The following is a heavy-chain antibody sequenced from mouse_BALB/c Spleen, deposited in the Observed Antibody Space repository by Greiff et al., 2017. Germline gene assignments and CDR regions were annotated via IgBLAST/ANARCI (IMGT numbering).Heavy chain of an antibody. CDR2: ISYDGSN. V-gene: IGHV3-6*02. CDR3: ASAYGNYVSYAMDY. CDR1: GYSITSGYY. Sequence: KLQESGPGLVKPSQSLSLTCSVTGYSITSGYYWNWIRQFPGNKLEWMGYISYDGSNNYNPSLKNRISITRDTSKNQFFLKLNSVTTEDTATYYCASAYGNYVSYAMDYWGQGTSVTVSS. J-gene: IGHJ4*01. D-gene: IGHD2-1*01.